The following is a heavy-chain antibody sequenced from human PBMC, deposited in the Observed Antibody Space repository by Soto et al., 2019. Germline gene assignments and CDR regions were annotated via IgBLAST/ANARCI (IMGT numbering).Heavy chain of an antibody. Sequence: SETLSLTCTVYGGSFSGYYWSWIRQPPGKGLEWIGEINHSGSTNYNPSLKSRVTISVDTSKNQFSLKLSSVTAADTAVYYCARGSWNIAVAGTSYYYGMDVWGQGTTVT. J-gene: IGHJ6*02. CDR2: INHSGST. D-gene: IGHD6-19*01. CDR1: GGSFSGYY. V-gene: IGHV4-34*01. CDR3: ARGSWNIAVAGTSYYYGMDV.